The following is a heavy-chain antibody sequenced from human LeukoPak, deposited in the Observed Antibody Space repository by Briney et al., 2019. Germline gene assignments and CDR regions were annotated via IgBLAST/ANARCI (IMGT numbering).Heavy chain of an antibody. CDR3: AVHSSGYYYYYMDV. V-gene: IGHV3-21*01. CDR1: GFTFSSYS. Sequence: GGSLRLSCAASGFTFSSYSMNWVRQAPGKGLEWVSSISSSSSYIHYADSVKGRFTISRDNAKNSLYLQMNSLRAEDTAVYFCAVHSSGYYYYYMDVWGKGTTVTVSS. D-gene: IGHD6-19*01. J-gene: IGHJ6*03. CDR2: ISSSSSYI.